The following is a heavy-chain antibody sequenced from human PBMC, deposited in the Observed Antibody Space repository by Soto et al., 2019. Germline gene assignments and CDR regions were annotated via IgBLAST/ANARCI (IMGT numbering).Heavy chain of an antibody. D-gene: IGHD6-19*01. CDR2: IWYDGSNK. CDR1: GFTFSSYG. Sequence: PGGSLRLSCGASGFTFSSYGMHWVRQAPGKGLEWVAVIWYDGSNKYYADSVKGRFTISRDNSKNTLYLQMNSLRAEDTAVYYCARERISGGWYYDYWGQGTLVTVSS. CDR3: ARERISGGWYYDY. V-gene: IGHV3-33*01. J-gene: IGHJ4*02.